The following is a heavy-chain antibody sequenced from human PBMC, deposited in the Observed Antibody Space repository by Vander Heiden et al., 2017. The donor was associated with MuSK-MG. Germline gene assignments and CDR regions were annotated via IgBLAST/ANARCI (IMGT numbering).Heavy chain of an antibody. V-gene: IGHV2-5*01. Sequence: QITLQESGPTLVQPTQTPPLTCPFPGFSLHLSQVGLAWIRQPPGKGPEWLAIHFWNESTRYSPSLKSRLTITKDTSKNQVVLTMTNMDPVDTATYYCARRLLRRSGGQEFDFWGQGTLVSVSS. CDR3: ARRLLRRSGGQEFDF. CDR1: GFSLHLSQVG. D-gene: IGHD2-8*02. J-gene: IGHJ4*02. CDR2: HFWNEST.